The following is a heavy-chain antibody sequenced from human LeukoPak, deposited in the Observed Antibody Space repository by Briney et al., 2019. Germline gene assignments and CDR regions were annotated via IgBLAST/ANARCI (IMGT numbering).Heavy chain of an antibody. CDR3: AKDMAPRIAAAGDY. J-gene: IGHJ4*02. Sequence: PGGSPRLSCAASGFTFDDYAMHWVRQAPGKGLEWVSGISWNSGSIGYADSVKGRFTISRDNAKNSLYLQMNSLRAEDTALYYCAKDMAPRIAAAGDYWGQGTLVTVSS. V-gene: IGHV3-9*01. CDR2: ISWNSGSI. CDR1: GFTFDDYA. D-gene: IGHD6-13*01.